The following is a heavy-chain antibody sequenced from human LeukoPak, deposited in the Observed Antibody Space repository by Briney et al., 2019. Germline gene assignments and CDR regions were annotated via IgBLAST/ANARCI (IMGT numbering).Heavy chain of an antibody. CDR2: FDGNADGT. V-gene: IGHV3-23*01. J-gene: IGHJ4*02. Sequence: PGGSLRLSCAASGFTFSSYAMSWVRQAPGKGLEWVASFDGNADGTYYADSVKGRCTISRDNSKNTLYLQMNSLRAEDTAIYYCAKPRIIGLGWAQFDYWGQGSLVTVSS. CDR1: GFTFSSYA. D-gene: IGHD2-15*01. CDR3: AKPRIIGLGWAQFDY.